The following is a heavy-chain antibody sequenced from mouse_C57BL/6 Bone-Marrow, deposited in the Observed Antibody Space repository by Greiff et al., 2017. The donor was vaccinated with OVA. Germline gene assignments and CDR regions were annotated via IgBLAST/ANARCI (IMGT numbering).Heavy chain of an antibody. CDR3: ARHVAAVATGGAMDY. CDR2: ISNGGGST. Sequence: EVHLVESGGGLVQPGGSLKLSCAASGFTFSDYYMYWVRQTPEKRLEWVAYISNGGGSTYYPDTVKGRFTISRDNAKNTLYLQMSRLKSEDTAMYYCARHVAAVATGGAMDYWGQGTSVTVSS. V-gene: IGHV5-12*01. J-gene: IGHJ4*01. CDR1: GFTFSDYY. D-gene: IGHD1-1*01.